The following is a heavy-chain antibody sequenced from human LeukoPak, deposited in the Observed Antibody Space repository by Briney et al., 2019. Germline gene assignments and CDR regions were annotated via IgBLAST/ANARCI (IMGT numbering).Heavy chain of an antibody. Sequence: SQTLSLTCAVSGGSISSGGYSWSWIRQPPGKGLEWIGYIYHSGSTNYNPSLKSRVTILVDSSKNQFSLRLSSVTAADTAVYYCARAPYYGSDYFDYWGQGTLVIVSS. CDR1: GGSISSGGYS. CDR3: ARAPYYGSDYFDY. D-gene: IGHD3-10*01. CDR2: IYHSGST. J-gene: IGHJ4*02. V-gene: IGHV4-30-2*01.